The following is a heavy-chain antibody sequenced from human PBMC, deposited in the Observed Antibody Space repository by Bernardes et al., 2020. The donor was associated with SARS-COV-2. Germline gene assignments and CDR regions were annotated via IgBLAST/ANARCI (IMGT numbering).Heavy chain of an antibody. D-gene: IGHD6-13*01. J-gene: IGHJ3*02. Sequence: SETLSLTCTVSGGSISSYYWSWIRQPPGKGLEWIGYIYYSGSTNYNPSLKSRVTISVDTSKNQFSLKLSSVTAADTAVYYCARDVSSSWFPGAFDICGQGTMVTVSS. CDR1: GGSISSYY. CDR3: ARDVSSSWFPGAFDI. V-gene: IGHV4-59*01. CDR2: IYYSGST.